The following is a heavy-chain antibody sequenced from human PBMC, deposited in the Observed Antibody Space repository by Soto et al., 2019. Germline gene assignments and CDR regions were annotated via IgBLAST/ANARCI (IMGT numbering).Heavy chain of an antibody. D-gene: IGHD6-13*01. CDR3: AREGSSWHYFEY. Sequence: SVKVSCKASGGTFSSYAISWVRQAPGQGLEWMGGIIPIFGTANYAQKFQGGVTITADESTSTAYMELSSLRSEDTAVYYCAREGSSWHYFEYWGKGTPVTVSS. J-gene: IGHJ4*02. CDR2: IIPIFGTA. V-gene: IGHV1-69*13. CDR1: GGTFSSYA.